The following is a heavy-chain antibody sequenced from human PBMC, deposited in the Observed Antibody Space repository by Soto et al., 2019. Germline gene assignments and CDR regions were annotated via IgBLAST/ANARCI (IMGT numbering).Heavy chain of an antibody. V-gene: IGHV3-74*01. CDR3: ERGCRWGFHYYFAD. CDR2: INSDDTIS. J-gene: IGHJ4*02. D-gene: IGHD3-16*01. CDR1: GLSVSNYW. Sequence: EVQLMESGGGLVQPGGSLRLSCAASGLSVSNYWLHWVRQTPGMGLVWVSRINSDDTISSYAASVKGRFTISRDNAKNAMYLKMNSLRAEDTAVYYCERGCRWGFHYYFADWGQGTLVTVSS.